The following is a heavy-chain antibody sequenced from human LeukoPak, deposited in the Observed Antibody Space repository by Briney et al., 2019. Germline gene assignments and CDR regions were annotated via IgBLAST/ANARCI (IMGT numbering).Heavy chain of an antibody. Sequence: ASVKVSRKASGYTFTSYDINWLRQATGQGLEWMGWMNPNSGNTGYAQKFQGRVTMTRNTSISTAYMGLSSLRSEDTAVYYCARGDGSSVYAQYIDYWGQGTLVTVSS. V-gene: IGHV1-8*01. CDR2: MNPNSGNT. D-gene: IGHD2-8*01. J-gene: IGHJ4*02. CDR1: GYTFTSYD. CDR3: ARGDGSSVYAQYIDY.